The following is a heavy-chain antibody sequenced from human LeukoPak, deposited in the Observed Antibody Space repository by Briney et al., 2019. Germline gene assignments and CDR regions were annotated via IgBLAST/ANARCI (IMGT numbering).Heavy chain of an antibody. D-gene: IGHD2-21*02. CDR3: ARGGVTATQGLDY. CDR1: GDSISSYY. V-gene: IGHV4-59*01. Sequence: SEILSLTCTVSGDSISSYYWSWIRQPPGEGLEWIGYIYYSGSTSYNPSLKSRVTMSIDTSKNQFSLKLTSVTAADTAVYYCARGGVTATQGLDYWGQGTLVTVSS. J-gene: IGHJ4*02. CDR2: IYYSGST.